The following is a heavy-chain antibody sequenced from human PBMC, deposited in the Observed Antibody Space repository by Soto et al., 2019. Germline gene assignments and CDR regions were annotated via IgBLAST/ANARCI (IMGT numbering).Heavy chain of an antibody. V-gene: IGHV3-33*01. J-gene: IGHJ4*02. CDR1: GFTFSSYG. D-gene: IGHD3-16*02. CDR2: IWYDGSNK. CDR3: TIQCHDSFCYNTYYFDY. Sequence: QVQLVESGGGVVQSGRSLRLSCAASGFTFSSYGMNWVRQAPGKGLEWVAVIWYDGSNKYYADSVKGRFTISRDNSKNTLYVQMNSLRAEDTALHYCTIQCHDSFCYNTYYFDYWGQGTLVTVSS.